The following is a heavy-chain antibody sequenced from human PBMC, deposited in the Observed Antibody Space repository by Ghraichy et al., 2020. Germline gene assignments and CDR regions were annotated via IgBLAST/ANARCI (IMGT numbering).Heavy chain of an antibody. V-gene: IGHV4-39*01. CDR2: IYYSGGT. J-gene: IGHJ4*02. Sequence: SETLSLTCTVSGASISSSSYYWAWIRQPPGKGLEWIGSIYYSGGTYYKPSLKSRVTISVDTSKNQFSLRLSSVTAADTAVYYCARHVNSGGWYRAFFDDWCQGTLVTVSS. D-gene: IGHD6-19*01. CDR3: ARHVNSGGWYRAFFDD. CDR1: GASISSSSYY.